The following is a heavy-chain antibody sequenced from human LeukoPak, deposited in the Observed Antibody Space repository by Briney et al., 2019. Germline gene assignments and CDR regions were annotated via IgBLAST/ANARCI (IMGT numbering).Heavy chain of an antibody. J-gene: IGHJ4*02. D-gene: IGHD1-26*01. V-gene: IGHV3-15*01. Sequence: GGSLRLSCAASGFTFINAWMAWVRQAPGKGLEWVGRIKAKAHGGTIEYAAPVKGRYTISRDDSKNTLYLQMNSLKTEDTAVYYCTTDGVGVEGATYDNWGQGTLVSVSS. CDR3: TTDGVGVEGATYDN. CDR1: GFTFINAW. CDR2: IKAKAHGGTI.